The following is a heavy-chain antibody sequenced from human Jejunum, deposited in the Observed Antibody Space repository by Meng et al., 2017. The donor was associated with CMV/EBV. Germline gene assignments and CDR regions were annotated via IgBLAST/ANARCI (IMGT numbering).Heavy chain of an antibody. Sequence: YTFTNCDLNWVRQVPGQGLEWMGRVNPGTGNTLFAQNFQGRFAMTRDTSISTAYMELSSLTSDDTAVYYCVRGRRTSAWYWDWYFDLWGRGTLVTVSS. V-gene: IGHV1-8*02. CDR3: VRGRRTSAWYWDWYFDL. CDR2: VNPGTGNT. J-gene: IGHJ2*01. CDR1: YTFTNCD. D-gene: IGHD6-19*01.